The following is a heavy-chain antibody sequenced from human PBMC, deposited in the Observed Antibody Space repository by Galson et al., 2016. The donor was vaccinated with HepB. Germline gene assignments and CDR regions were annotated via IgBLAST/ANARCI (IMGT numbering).Heavy chain of an antibody. CDR1: GFTFNTYD. CDR3: AKVIVPNCSGGSCYSGLDY. V-gene: IGHV3-30*18. CDR2: ISYDGSHK. Sequence: SLRLSCAASGFTFNTYDMHWVRQAPGKGLEWVAVISYDGSHKYYADSVKGRFTISRDNSKNTLSLQMNSLRPEDTAVYYCAKVIVPNCSGGSCYSGLDYWGQGTLVTVSS. J-gene: IGHJ4*02. D-gene: IGHD2-15*01.